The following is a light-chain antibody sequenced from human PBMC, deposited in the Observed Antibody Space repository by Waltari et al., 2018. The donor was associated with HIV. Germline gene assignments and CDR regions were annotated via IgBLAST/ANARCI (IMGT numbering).Light chain of an antibody. CDR1: QSLLHSNGHNY. J-gene: IGKJ4*01. CDR2: LGS. CDR3: MHARQTPVT. Sequence: DIVMTQSLQSLPVTPGGPASISCTSRQSLLHSNGHNYLDCYLKKPGQSPKLLIYLGSNRAAGVADRCSGSGSGTDFTLKISRVEAEDVGVYVCMHARQTPVTFGGGTKVELK. V-gene: IGKV2-28*01.